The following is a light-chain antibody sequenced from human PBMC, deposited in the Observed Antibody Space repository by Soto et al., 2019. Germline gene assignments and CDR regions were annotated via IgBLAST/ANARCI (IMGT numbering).Light chain of an antibody. CDR3: QKLNIYPHT. CDR1: QGISSY. Sequence: DIQLTQSPSFLSASVGDRVTITCRASQGISSYLAWYQQKPGKAPKLLIYAASTLQSGVPSRFSGSGSGTEFTLTISRRQPEDFATFYFQKLNIYPHTLGQGTKLEIK. CDR2: AAS. J-gene: IGKJ2*01. V-gene: IGKV1-9*01.